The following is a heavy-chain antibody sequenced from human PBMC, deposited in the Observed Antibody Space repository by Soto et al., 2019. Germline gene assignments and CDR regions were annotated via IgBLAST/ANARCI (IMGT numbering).Heavy chain of an antibody. CDR1: GGSVSSCTFV. CDR2: TYYRSRWYH. CDR3: ARGIYDTSVGTAFDI. J-gene: IGHJ3*02. D-gene: IGHD1-1*01. V-gene: IGHV6-1*01. Sequence: SQTLSVTCAISGGSVSSCTFVWNWIRLSPSRGLEWLGRTYYRSRWYHEYVVFLQSRISINPDTSKNHYTLQLNSVTPEDTAVYYCARGIYDTSVGTAFDIWGQGTKVTVSS.